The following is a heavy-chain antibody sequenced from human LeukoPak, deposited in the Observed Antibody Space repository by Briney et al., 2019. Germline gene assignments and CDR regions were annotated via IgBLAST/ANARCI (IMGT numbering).Heavy chain of an antibody. D-gene: IGHD3-10*01. CDR3: ARDGTSYYYSSGSPHYYGMDV. CDR2: INPSGGST. Sequence: GASVKVSCKASGYTFTSYYMHWVRQAPGQGLEWMGIINPSGGSTSYAQKFQGRVTMTRDTSTSTVYMELSSLRSEDTAVYYCARDGTSYYYSSGSPHYYGMDVWGKGTTVTVSS. J-gene: IGHJ6*04. CDR1: GYTFTSYY. V-gene: IGHV1-46*01.